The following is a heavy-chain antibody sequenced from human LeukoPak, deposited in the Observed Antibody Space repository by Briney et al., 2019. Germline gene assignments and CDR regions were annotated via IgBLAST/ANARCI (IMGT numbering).Heavy chain of an antibody. CDR3: ARDYGSSGYYYGAIGY. Sequence: PGGSLRLSCAASGFTVSSNYMNWVRQAPGKGLEWVSVIYSGGYTYYADSVKGRFTMSRDSSKNTLYHQMNSLRAEDTAVYFCARDYGSSGYYYGAIGYWGQGTLVTVSS. D-gene: IGHD3-22*01. V-gene: IGHV3-66*01. CDR1: GFTVSSNY. J-gene: IGHJ4*02. CDR2: IYSGGYT.